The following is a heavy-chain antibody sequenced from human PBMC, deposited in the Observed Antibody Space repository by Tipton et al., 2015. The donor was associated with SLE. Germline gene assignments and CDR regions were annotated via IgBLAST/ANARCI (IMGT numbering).Heavy chain of an antibody. CDR1: GGSFSGYY. CDR3: AREGVIVVVVAATQGAFNI. J-gene: IGHJ3*02. D-gene: IGHD2-15*01. Sequence: TLSLTCAVYGGSFSGYYWSWIRQPPGKGLEWIGEIYHSGSTNYNPSLKSRVTISVDTSKYQFSLKLSSVTAAYTSVYYCAREGVIVVVVAATQGAFNIWGQGTMVTVSS. CDR2: IYHSGST. V-gene: IGHV4-34*01.